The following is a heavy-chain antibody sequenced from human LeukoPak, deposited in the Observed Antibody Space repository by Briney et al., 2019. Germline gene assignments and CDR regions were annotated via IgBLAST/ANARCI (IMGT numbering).Heavy chain of an antibody. Sequence: PGGSLRLSCAASGFTFSSYWMHWVRQAPGKGLVWVSRINSGGSNTTYADSVKGRFTISRDNAKNTLYLQMNSLRAEDTAVYSCTRAWRYGMDVWGQGTTVTVSS. CDR2: INSGGSNT. J-gene: IGHJ6*02. CDR1: GFTFSSYW. V-gene: IGHV3-74*01. CDR3: TRAWRYGMDV. D-gene: IGHD5-12*01.